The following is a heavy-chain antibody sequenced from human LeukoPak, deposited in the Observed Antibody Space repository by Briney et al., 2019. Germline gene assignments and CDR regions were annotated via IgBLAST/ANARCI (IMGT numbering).Heavy chain of an antibody. Sequence: SETLSLTCTVSGGSISSSSYYWGWIRQPPGKGLEWIGRIYTSGSTNYNPSLKSRGTMSGETSKNQFSLKLSSVTAADTAVYYCARGDYSSSDFDYWGQGTLVTVSS. V-gene: IGHV4-39*07. CDR2: IYTSGST. CDR1: GGSISSSSYY. J-gene: IGHJ4*02. CDR3: ARGDYSSSDFDY. D-gene: IGHD6-13*01.